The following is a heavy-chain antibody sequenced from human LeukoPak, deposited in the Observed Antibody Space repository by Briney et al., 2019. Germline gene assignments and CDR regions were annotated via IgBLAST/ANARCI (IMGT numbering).Heavy chain of an antibody. CDR3: ARDQSGPFLFDS. V-gene: IGHV4-38-2*02. J-gene: IGHJ4*02. CDR1: GYSLSTGYY. Sequence: SETLSLTCTVSGYSLSTGYYWAWIRQPPGKGLVWIGNIYHSGSTYYNPSLKSRVSISVDTPKNQFSLKLNSVTAADTAVYYCARDQSGPFLFDSWSQGTLVTVSS. CDR2: IYHSGST.